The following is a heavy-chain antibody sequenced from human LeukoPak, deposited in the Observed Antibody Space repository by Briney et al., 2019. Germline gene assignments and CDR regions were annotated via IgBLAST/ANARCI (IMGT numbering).Heavy chain of an antibody. CDR1: GGSFSSSSYY. CDR2: IYYSGST. J-gene: IGHJ5*02. V-gene: IGHV4-39*01. CDR3: ARHGYYDILTGYYPYNWFDP. D-gene: IGHD3-9*01. Sequence: SETLSLTCTVSGGSFSSSSYYWGWIRQPPGKGLEWIGSIYYSGSTYYNPSLKSRVTISVDTSKNQFSLKLSSVTAADTAVYYCARHGYYDILTGYYPYNWFDPWGQGTLVTVSS.